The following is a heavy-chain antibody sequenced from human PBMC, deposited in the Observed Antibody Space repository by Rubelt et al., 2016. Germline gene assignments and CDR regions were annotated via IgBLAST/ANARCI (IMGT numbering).Heavy chain of an antibody. D-gene: IGHD3-3*01. CDR2: IYSGGST. V-gene: IGHV3-66*01. Sequence: EVQLLESGGGLVQPGGSLRLSCAASGFTVSSNYMSWVRPAPGKGLEWVSVIYSGGSTYYADSVKGRFTISRDNSKNTRYLQMNSLRAEGKAVYYCARGYYDFWNWGQGTLVTVSS. CDR1: GFTVSSNY. CDR3: ARGYYDFWN. J-gene: IGHJ4*02.